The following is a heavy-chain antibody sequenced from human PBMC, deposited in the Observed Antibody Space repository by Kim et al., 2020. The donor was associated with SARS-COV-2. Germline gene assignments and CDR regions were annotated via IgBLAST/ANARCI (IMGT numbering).Heavy chain of an antibody. J-gene: IGHJ3*02. CDR3: AKELWFGELSGDAFDI. V-gene: IGHV3-33*06. D-gene: IGHD3-10*01. Sequence: GGSLRLSCAASGFTFSSYGMHWVRQAPGKGLEWVAVIWYDGSNKYYADSVKGRFTISRDNSKNTLYLQMNSLRAEDTAVYYCAKELWFGELSGDAFDIWGQGTMVTVSS. CDR2: IWYDGSNK. CDR1: GFTFSSYG.